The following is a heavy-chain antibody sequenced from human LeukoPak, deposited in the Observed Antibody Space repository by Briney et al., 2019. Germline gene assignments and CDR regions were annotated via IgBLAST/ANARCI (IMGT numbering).Heavy chain of an antibody. J-gene: IGHJ3*02. CDR2: ISYSGST. CDR1: GGSISSTSYY. CDR3: ARDSGTYYYDSSGKGWAFDI. Sequence: SETLSLTCTVSGGSISSTSYYWGWIRQPPGKGLEWIGSISYSGSTYYNPSLKSRVTISLDTSKNQFSLKLSSVTAADTAVYYCARDSGTYYYDSSGKGWAFDIWGQGTMVTVSS. V-gene: IGHV4-39*07. D-gene: IGHD3-22*01.